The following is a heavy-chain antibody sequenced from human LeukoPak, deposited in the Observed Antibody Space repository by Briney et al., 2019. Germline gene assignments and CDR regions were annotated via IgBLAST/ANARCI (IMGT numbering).Heavy chain of an antibody. CDR2: INHSGNT. J-gene: IGHJ4*02. CDR1: GGSISSYY. CDR3: ARGLTGSRRYFDS. D-gene: IGHD3-10*01. Sequence: SETLSLTCTVSGGSISSYYWSWIRQPPGKGLEWIGEINHSGNTNYNPSLKSRVTISVDTSKNQFSLKLSSVTAADTAVYYCARGLTGSRRYFDSWGQGTLVTVSS. V-gene: IGHV4-34*01.